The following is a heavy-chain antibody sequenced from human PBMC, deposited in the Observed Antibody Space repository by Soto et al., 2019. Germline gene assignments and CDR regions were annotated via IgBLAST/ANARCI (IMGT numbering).Heavy chain of an antibody. D-gene: IGHD5-12*01. Sequence: SETLSLTCTVSGGSMISCYWSWIRQPPGRGLEWIGFIYYAGSTKYNPSLNSRVTISVDTSKNQFSLTVTSVTAADTAVYYCARRIVATETFEYWGQGTLVTVSS. V-gene: IGHV4-59*08. CDR2: IYYAGST. CDR3: ARRIVATETFEY. CDR1: GGSMISCY. J-gene: IGHJ4*02.